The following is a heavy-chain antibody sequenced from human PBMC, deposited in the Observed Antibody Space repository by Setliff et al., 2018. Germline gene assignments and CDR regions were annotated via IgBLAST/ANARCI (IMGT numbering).Heavy chain of an antibody. CDR1: GGSVSNSGFF. CDR2: IYDSGSS. CDR3: GRGFSRIEGWGNWFDP. D-gene: IGHD2-15*01. Sequence: SETLSLTCTVSGGSVSNSGFFWGWLRQAPGKGLEWIGNIYDSGSSNYNASLKSRLIITRDTSKNQISLKLTSVTAADTAVYYCGRGFSRIEGWGNWFDPWGQGIQVTVSS. J-gene: IGHJ5*02. V-gene: IGHV4-39*01.